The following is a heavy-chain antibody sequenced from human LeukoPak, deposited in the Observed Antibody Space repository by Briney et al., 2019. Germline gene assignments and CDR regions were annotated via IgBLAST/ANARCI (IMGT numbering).Heavy chain of an antibody. V-gene: IGHV1-8*01. CDR3: ARGGTYYDFWSGYYLPRPYYMDV. CDR1: GYTFTSYD. Sequence: ASVKVSCKASGYTFTSYDINWVRQATGQGLEWMGWMNPNSGNTGYAQKFQGRVTMTRNTSISTAYMELSSLRAEDTAVYYCARGGTYYDFWSGYYLPRPYYMDVWGKGTTVTVSS. J-gene: IGHJ6*03. D-gene: IGHD3-3*01. CDR2: MNPNSGNT.